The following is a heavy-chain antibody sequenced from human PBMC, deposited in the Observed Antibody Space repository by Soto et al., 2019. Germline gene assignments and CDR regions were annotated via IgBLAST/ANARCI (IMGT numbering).Heavy chain of an antibody. CDR2: ISGSGGST. V-gene: IGHV3-23*01. J-gene: IGHJ4*02. Sequence: EVQLLESGGGLVQPGGSLRLSCAASGFTFSSYAMSWVRQAPGKGLEWVSAISGSGGSTYYADSVKGRFTISRDNSKNTLYLQMNSLRAEDTAVYYCARASYCSSTSCYSGNIDYWGQGTLVTVSS. CDR3: ARASYCSSTSCYSGNIDY. CDR1: GFTFSSYA. D-gene: IGHD2-2*02.